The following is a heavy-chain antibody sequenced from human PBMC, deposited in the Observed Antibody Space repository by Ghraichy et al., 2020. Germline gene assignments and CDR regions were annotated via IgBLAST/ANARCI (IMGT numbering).Heavy chain of an antibody. Sequence: GGSLRLSCTASGFTFGDYIMSWFRQAPGMGLEWIGFIRNKAYGGTTQYAASVKGRFTISRDDSKSIAYLQMNSLKTEDTAVYYCTRGVSGDPFDYWGQGTLVTDCS. D-gene: IGHD2-21*02. CDR3: TRGVSGDPFDY. J-gene: IGHJ4*02. V-gene: IGHV3-49*03. CDR2: IRNKAYGGTT. CDR1: GFTFGDYI.